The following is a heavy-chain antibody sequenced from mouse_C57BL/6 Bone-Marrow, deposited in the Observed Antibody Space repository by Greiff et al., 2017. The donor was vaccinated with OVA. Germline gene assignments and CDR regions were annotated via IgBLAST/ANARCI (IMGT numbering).Heavy chain of an antibody. J-gene: IGHJ4*01. CDR1: GYTFTSYW. CDR2: IYPGSGST. Sequence: QVQLQQSGAELVKPGASVKMSCKASGYTFTSYWITWVKQRPGQGLEWIGDIYPGSGSTNYNEKFKSKATLTVDTSSSTAYMQRSSLTSEDSAVYYCARRGWLLRRAMDCWGQGTSVTVSS. D-gene: IGHD2-3*01. V-gene: IGHV1-55*01. CDR3: ARRGWLLRRAMDC.